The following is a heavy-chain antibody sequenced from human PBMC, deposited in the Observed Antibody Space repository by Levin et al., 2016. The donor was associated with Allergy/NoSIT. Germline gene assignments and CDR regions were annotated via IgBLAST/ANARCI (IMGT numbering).Heavy chain of an antibody. Sequence: GESLKISCAASGFTFSSYAMHWVRQAPGKGLEWVAVISYDGSNKYYADSVKGRFTISRDNSKNTLYLQMNSLRAEDTAVYYCARCLQHPSAKPGRIAAAGMSYYYYGMDVWGQGTTVTVSS. CDR3: ARCLQHPSAKPGRIAAAGMSYYYYGMDV. CDR1: GFTFSSYA. CDR2: ISYDGSNK. J-gene: IGHJ6*02. V-gene: IGHV3-30-3*01. D-gene: IGHD6-13*01.